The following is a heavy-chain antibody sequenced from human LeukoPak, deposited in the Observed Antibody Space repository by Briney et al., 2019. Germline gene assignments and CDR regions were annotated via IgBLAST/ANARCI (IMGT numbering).Heavy chain of an antibody. J-gene: IGHJ2*01. V-gene: IGHV4-34*01. CDR3: ARVPTLSWCFDL. CDR2: INHSGST. Sequence: KPSETLSLTCAVYGGSLSGYYWSWIRQPPGKGLEWIGEINHSGSTNYNPSLKSRVTISVDTSKNQFSLKLSSVTAADTAVYYCARVPTLSWCFDLWGRGTLVTVSS. CDR1: GGSLSGYY.